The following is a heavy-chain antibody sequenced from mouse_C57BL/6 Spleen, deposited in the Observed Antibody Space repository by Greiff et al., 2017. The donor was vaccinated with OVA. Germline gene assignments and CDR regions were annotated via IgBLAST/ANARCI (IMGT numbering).Heavy chain of an antibody. V-gene: IGHV5-17*01. CDR3: ARKWNYGSRRFYFDY. D-gene: IGHD1-1*01. Sequence: SGGGLVKPGGSLKLSCAASGFTFSDYGMHWVRQAPEKGLEWVAYISSGSSTIYYADTVKGRFTISRDNAKNTLFLQMTSLRSEDTAMNYCARKWNYGSRRFYFDYWGQGTTLTVSS. CDR2: ISSGSSTI. CDR1: GFTFSDYG. J-gene: IGHJ2*01.